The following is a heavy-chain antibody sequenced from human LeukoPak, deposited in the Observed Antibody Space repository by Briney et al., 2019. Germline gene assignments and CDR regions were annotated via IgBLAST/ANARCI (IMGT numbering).Heavy chain of an antibody. V-gene: IGHV3-21*01. Sequence: PGGSLRLSCAASGFTFSSYSMNWIREAPGKGLEWVSSISSSTSYIYYADSVKGRFTISKDNAKNSLYLQMNSLRAEDTAVYYCARAGGSTVSHSDYWGQGTLVTVSS. CDR1: GFTFSSYS. CDR3: ARAGGSTVSHSDY. J-gene: IGHJ4*02. D-gene: IGHD4-17*01. CDR2: ISSSTSYI.